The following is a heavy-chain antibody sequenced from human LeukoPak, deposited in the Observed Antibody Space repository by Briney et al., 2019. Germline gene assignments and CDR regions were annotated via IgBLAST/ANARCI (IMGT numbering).Heavy chain of an antibody. CDR2: IYYSGST. V-gene: IGHV4-59*01. CDR1: GGSISSYY. Sequence: SETLSLTCTVSGGSISSYYWSWIRQPPGKGLEWIGYIYYSGSTNYNPSLKSRVTISVDTSKNQFSLKLSSVTAADTAVYYCARPRKSSSWLDWYFDLWGRGTLVTVSS. D-gene: IGHD6-13*01. CDR3: ARPRKSSSWLDWYFDL. J-gene: IGHJ2*01.